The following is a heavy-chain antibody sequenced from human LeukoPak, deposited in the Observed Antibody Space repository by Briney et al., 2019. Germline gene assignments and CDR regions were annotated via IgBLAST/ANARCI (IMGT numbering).Heavy chain of an antibody. V-gene: IGHV4-39*07. Sequence: PSETLSLTCTVSGGSIYSTTFYWGWIRQLPGKGLEWIGYIYHSGSTYYNPSLKSRVTISVDRSKNQFSLKLSSVTAADTAVYYCARARRSRGDSAFDIWGQGTMVTVSS. CDR1: GGSIYSTTFY. CDR2: IYHSGST. J-gene: IGHJ3*02. CDR3: ARARRSRGDSAFDI. D-gene: IGHD3-16*01.